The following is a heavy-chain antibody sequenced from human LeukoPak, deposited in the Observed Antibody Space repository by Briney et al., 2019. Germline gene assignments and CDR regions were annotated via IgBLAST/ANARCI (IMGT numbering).Heavy chain of an antibody. CDR2: IYTAGST. CDR1: GFTVSSDY. CDR3: ARVRGSFFDY. V-gene: IGHV3-66*01. D-gene: IGHD1-26*01. J-gene: IGHJ4*02. Sequence: GGSLRLSCAASGFTVSSDYMSWVRQAPGKGLKWVSVIYTAGSTYYTDSVKGRFTISRDNSKNTLYLQMNSLIAEDTAVYYCARVRGSFFDYWGQGTLVTVSS.